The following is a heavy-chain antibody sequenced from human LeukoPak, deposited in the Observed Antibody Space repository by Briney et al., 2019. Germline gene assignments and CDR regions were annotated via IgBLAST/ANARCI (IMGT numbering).Heavy chain of an antibody. CDR2: IRYDGSNK. CDR3: AKGFYEGAYYDSSGYLY. CDR1: GFTFSSYG. D-gene: IGHD3-22*01. J-gene: IGHJ4*02. V-gene: IGHV3-30*02. Sequence: GGSLRLSCAASGFTFSSYGMHWVRQAPGKGLEWVAFIRYDGSNKYYADSVKGRFTISRDNSKNTLYLQMNSLRAEDTAVYYCAKGFYEGAYYDSSGYLYWGQGTLVTVSS.